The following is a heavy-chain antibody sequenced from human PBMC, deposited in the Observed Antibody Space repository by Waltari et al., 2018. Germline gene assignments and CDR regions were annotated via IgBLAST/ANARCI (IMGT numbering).Heavy chain of an antibody. CDR2: INHSGST. J-gene: IGHJ3*02. Sequence: QVQLQQWGAGLLKPSETLSLTCAVYGGSFSGYYWRWIRQPPGKGLEWIGEINHSGSTNYNPSLKSRVTISVDTSKNQFSLKLSSVTAADTAVYYCARGQYYYDSRANRRAFDIWGQGTMVTVSS. D-gene: IGHD3-22*01. V-gene: IGHV4-34*01. CDR3: ARGQYYYDSRANRRAFDI. CDR1: GGSFSGYY.